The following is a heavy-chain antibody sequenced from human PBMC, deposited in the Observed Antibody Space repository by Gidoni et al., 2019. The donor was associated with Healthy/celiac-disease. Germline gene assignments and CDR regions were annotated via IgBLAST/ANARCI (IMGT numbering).Heavy chain of an antibody. V-gene: IGHV3-13*01. CDR1: GFTFSSYD. CDR2: MGTAGDT. CDR3: ARERGWYFDL. Sequence: EVQLVESGGGLVQPGGSLRLSCAASGFTFSSYDMHWVRQATGKCLEWVSAMGTAGDTYYPGSVKGRFTISRENAKNSLYLQMNSLRAGDTAVYYCARERGWYFDLWGRGTLVTVSS. J-gene: IGHJ2*01.